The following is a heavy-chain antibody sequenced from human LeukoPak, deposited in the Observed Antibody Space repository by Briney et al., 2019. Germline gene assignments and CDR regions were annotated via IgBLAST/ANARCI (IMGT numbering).Heavy chain of an antibody. CDR2: ISGSGGST. J-gene: IGHJ4*02. CDR3: AKDDIVVVPAALDY. Sequence: GGSLRLSCAASVFTFSSYAMSLVRQAPGKGLEWVSAISGSGGSTYYADSVKGRFTISRDNSKNTLYLQMNSLRAEDTAVYYCAKDDIVVVPAALDYWGQGTLVTVSS. V-gene: IGHV3-23*01. D-gene: IGHD2-2*01. CDR1: VFTFSSYA.